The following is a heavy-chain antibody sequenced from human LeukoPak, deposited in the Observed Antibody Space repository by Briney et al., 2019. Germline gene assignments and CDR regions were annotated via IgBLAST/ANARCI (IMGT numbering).Heavy chain of an antibody. CDR1: GFTFSSYA. D-gene: IGHD3-16*01. V-gene: IGHV3-64*01. Sequence: GGSLRLSCAASGFTFSSYAMHWVRQAPGKGLEYVSAISSNGGSTYYANSVKGRFTISRDNSKNTLYLQMGSLRAEDMAVYYCARTRGGGSYFDYLAREPWSPSPQ. CDR2: ISSNGGST. J-gene: IGHJ4*02. CDR3: ARTRGGGSYFDY.